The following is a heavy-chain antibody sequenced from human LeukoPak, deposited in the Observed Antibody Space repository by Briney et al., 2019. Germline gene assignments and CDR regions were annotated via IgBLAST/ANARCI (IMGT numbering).Heavy chain of an antibody. CDR3: ARDLSPVVRASPMGY. V-gene: IGHV3-30*03. J-gene: IGHJ4*02. CDR2: ITYDGYYK. D-gene: IGHD3-10*01. CDR1: GFTFTNSG. Sequence: SGGSLRLSCAASGFTFTNSGMHWVRQAPGKGLEWVALITYDGYYKYYSDSVKGRFTISSDTSKNTLYLQMNSLRAEHTAVYYCARDLSPVVRASPMGYWGQGTPVTASS.